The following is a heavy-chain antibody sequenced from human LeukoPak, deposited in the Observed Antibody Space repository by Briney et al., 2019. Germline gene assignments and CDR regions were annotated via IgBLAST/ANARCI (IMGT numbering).Heavy chain of an antibody. CDR1: GYPFTNFG. Sequence: GASVKVSCKASGYPFTNFGISWVRQAPGQELERMGWISAYTGNTKYAQRFQGRVTMTTDTSTSTAYMELRSLRSDDTAVFYCARGFWVRHSAPAPKDLWGQGTLVTVSS. D-gene: IGHD2-2*01. CDR3: ARGFWVRHSAPAPKDL. V-gene: IGHV1-18*01. CDR2: ISAYTGNT. J-gene: IGHJ5*02.